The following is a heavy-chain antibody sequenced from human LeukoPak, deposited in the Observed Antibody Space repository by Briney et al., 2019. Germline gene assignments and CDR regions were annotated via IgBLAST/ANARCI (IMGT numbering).Heavy chain of an antibody. CDR3: AMFSATVTTHWFDP. V-gene: IGHV4-31*03. D-gene: IGHD4-17*01. CDR1: GGSISSGGYY. J-gene: IGHJ5*02. CDR2: IYYSGST. Sequence: SQTLSLTCTVSGGSISSGGYYWSWIRQHPGKGLEWTGYIYYSGSTYYNPSLKSRGTISVDTSKNQFSLKLSSGTAADTAVYYCAMFSATVTTHWFDPWGQGTVVSVSS.